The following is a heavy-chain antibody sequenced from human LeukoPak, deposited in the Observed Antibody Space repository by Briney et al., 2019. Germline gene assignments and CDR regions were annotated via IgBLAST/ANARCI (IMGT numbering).Heavy chain of an antibody. V-gene: IGHV4-59*01. Sequence: PSETLSLTCTVSSVSISSYYWSWIRQPPGKGLEWIGYIFNIGSTKYNPSLKSRVSISVDTSKNQFSLKLSSVTAADTAVYYCARGGGFLEWLLFDYWGRGTLVTVSS. J-gene: IGHJ4*02. CDR1: SVSISSYY. CDR3: ARGGGFLEWLLFDY. CDR2: IFNIGST. D-gene: IGHD3-3*01.